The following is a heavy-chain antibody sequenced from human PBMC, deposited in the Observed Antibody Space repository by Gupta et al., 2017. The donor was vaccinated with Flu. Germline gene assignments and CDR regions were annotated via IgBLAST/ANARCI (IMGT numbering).Heavy chain of an antibody. CDR1: GASVGGKNYY. CDR3: VRLDSDCSDPNCHKGRIDH. V-gene: IGHV4-39*01. J-gene: IGHJ4*02. Sequence: QLQESGPGLVKPSETLSLTCSVSGASVGGKNYYWCWIRQPPGKGLEWIGSICWSGNTQYRSSLRNRVTISLEMSKNQFSLNLNSVTAADTAIYYCVRLDSDCSDPNCHKGRIDHWGQGVLVTVSP. D-gene: IGHD2-15*01. CDR2: ICWSGNT.